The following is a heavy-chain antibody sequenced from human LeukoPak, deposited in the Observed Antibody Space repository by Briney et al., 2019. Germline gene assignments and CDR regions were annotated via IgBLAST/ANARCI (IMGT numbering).Heavy chain of an antibody. D-gene: IGHD2-21*02. V-gene: IGHV4-39*01. CDR3: ARHSDRTAYTAKGFDY. J-gene: IGHJ4*02. CDR2: IYYSGTT. CDR1: GGSISSSDHF. Sequence: SETLSLTCSVSGGSISSSDHFWGWIRQPPGKGLEWIGSIYYSGTTYYNPSLKGRVTISVDMSKNQFSLKLSSVTAADTAVYYCARHSDRTAYTAKGFDYWGQGTLVTVSS.